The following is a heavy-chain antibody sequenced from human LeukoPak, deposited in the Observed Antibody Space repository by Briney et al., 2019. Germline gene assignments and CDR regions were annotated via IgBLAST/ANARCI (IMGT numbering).Heavy chain of an antibody. V-gene: IGHV3-30-3*01. CDR1: GFTFSSYA. CDR3: ATFAQQRFDY. D-gene: IGHD6-25*01. Sequence: PGGSLRLSCAASGFTFSSYAMHWVRQAPGEGLEWVAVISYDGSNKYYADSVKGRFTISRDKSKNTLYLQMNSLRAEDTAVYYCATFAQQRFDYWGQGTLVTVSS. CDR2: ISYDGSNK. J-gene: IGHJ4*02.